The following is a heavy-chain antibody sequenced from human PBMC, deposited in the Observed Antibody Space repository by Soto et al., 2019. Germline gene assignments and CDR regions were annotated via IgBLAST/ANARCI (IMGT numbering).Heavy chain of an antibody. J-gene: IGHJ4*02. CDR1: GGSISSYY. D-gene: IGHD6-19*01. V-gene: IGHV4-59*01. Sequence: PSETLSLTCAVYGGSISSYYWSWIRQPPGKGLEWIGYIYYSGSTNYNPSLKSRVTISVDTSKNQFSLKLSSVTAADTAVYYCARQLSVAEFDYWGQGTLVTVSS. CDR3: ARQLSVAEFDY. CDR2: IYYSGST.